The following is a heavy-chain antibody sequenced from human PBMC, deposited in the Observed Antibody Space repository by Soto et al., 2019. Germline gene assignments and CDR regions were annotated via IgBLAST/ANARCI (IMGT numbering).Heavy chain of an antibody. CDR2: IWSDGSNK. V-gene: IGHV3-33*01. J-gene: IGHJ4*02. D-gene: IGHD2-15*01. CDR3: ARGPPNCSGGSCYLNY. Sequence: QVQLVESGGGVVQPGRSLRLSCAASGFTFSTYGMHWVRQAPGKGLEWAAVIWSDGSNKDYADYVKGRFTISRDNSKKTLYRQMSSLRAEDTAVYYCARGPPNCSGGSCYLNYWGQGTLVTVSA. CDR1: GFTFSTYG.